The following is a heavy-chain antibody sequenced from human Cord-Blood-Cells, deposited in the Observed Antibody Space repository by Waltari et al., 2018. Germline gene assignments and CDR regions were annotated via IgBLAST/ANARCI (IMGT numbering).Heavy chain of an antibody. CDR3: ARHLSTANNWYFDL. CDR2: IYYRWST. CDR1: GGSISSYY. J-gene: IGHJ2*01. D-gene: IGHD6-13*01. V-gene: IGHV4-59*08. Sequence: QVQLQESGPGLVKPSETLSLTCTVSGGSISSYYWSWIRQPPGKGLEWIWYIYYRWSTNYNPTLKSRVTISVDTSKNQFSLKLSSVTAADTAVYYCARHLSTANNWYFDLWGRGTLVTVSS.